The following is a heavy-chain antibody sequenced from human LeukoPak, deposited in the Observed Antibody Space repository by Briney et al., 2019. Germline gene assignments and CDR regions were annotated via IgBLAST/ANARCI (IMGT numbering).Heavy chain of an antibody. CDR3: AKLASIVVVPAAMPAFDY. J-gene: IGHJ4*02. V-gene: IGHV3-23*01. CDR2: ISGSGGST. D-gene: IGHD2-2*01. CDR1: GFTFSSYA. Sequence: GGSLRLSCAASGFTFSSYAMSWVRQAPGKGLEWVSAISGSGGSTYYADSVKGRFTISRDNSKNTLYLQMNSLRAEDTAVYYCAKLASIVVVPAAMPAFDYWGQGTLVTVSS.